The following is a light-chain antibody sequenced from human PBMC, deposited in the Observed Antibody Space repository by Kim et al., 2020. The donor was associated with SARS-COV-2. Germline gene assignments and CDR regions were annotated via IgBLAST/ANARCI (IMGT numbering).Light chain of an antibody. J-gene: IGKJ1*01. CDR2: AAS. CDR1: QGINSW. Sequence: DIQMTQSPSSVSASVGDRVTITCRASQGINSWLAWFQQKPGKAPKLLISAASTLQSGVPPRFSGSGSGTGFTLTISSLQPEDSATYFCQQANSFPWTFGQGTKVEIK. CDR3: QQANSFPWT. V-gene: IGKV1-12*02.